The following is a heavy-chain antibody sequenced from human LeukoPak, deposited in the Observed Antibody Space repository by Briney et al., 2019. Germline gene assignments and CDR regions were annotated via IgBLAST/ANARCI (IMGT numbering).Heavy chain of an antibody. Sequence: GGSLRLSCAASGFTFSSYEMNWVRQAPGKGLEWVSSISSSSSNIYYADSVKGRFTISRDNAKNSLYLQMNRLRGDDTAVDYCARDLRPYSSGYYRGSDYWGQGTLVTVSS. J-gene: IGHJ4*02. V-gene: IGHV3-21*01. D-gene: IGHD3-22*01. CDR2: ISSSSSNI. CDR1: GFTFSSYE. CDR3: ARDLRPYSSGYYRGSDY.